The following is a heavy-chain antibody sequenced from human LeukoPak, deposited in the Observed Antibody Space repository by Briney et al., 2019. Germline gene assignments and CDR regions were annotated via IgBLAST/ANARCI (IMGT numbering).Heavy chain of an antibody. CDR2: IYYSGST. Sequence: SETLSLTCTVSGGSISSYYWSWIRQPPGKGLEWIGYIYYSGSTNYNPSLKSRVTISVDTSKNQFSLKLSSVTAADTAVYYCARRVSSGWPYYYYGMDVWGQGTTDTVSS. D-gene: IGHD6-19*01. CDR1: GGSISSYY. V-gene: IGHV4-59*08. CDR3: ARRVSSGWPYYYYGMDV. J-gene: IGHJ6*02.